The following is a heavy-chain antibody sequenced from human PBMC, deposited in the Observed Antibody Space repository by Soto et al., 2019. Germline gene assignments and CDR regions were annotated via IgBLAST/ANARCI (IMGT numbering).Heavy chain of an antibody. CDR1: GGSISSGGYY. CDR3: ASTRKQQLVVPTEDTDY. Sequence: SETLSLTCTVSGGSISSGGYYWSWIRQHPGKGLEWIGYIYYSGSTYYNPSLKSRVTISVDTSKNQFSLKLSSVTAADTAVYYCASTRKQQLVVPTEDTDYWGQGTLVTVSS. D-gene: IGHD6-13*01. V-gene: IGHV4-31*03. J-gene: IGHJ4*02. CDR2: IYYSGST.